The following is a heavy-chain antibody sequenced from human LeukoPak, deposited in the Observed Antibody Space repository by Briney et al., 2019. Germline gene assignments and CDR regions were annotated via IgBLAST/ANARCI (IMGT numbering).Heavy chain of an antibody. V-gene: IGHV4-4*02. D-gene: IGHD3-22*01. CDR3: ARKPIVNSAWYYFDF. CDR1: GGSISSSNW. CDR2: IYHSGST. Sequence: SGTLSLTCAVSGGSISSSNWWSWVRQPPGKGLEWIGEIYHSGSTNYNPSLKSRVTISVDKSKNQFSLKLSSVTAADTAVYYCARKPIVNSAWYYFDFWGQGTLVTVSS. J-gene: IGHJ4*02.